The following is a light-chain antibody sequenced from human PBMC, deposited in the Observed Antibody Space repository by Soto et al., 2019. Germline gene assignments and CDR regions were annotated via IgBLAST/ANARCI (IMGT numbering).Light chain of an antibody. V-gene: IGLV2-8*01. CDR3: SSYAGSSVPVA. Sequence: QSALTQPPSASGSPGQSVTISCTGASSNVGGYNFVSWYQQHPGKAPKLMIYDVTKRPSGVPDRFSGSKSGNTASLTVCGLQADEEADYYCSSYAGSSVPVAFGGGTKVTVL. J-gene: IGLJ2*01. CDR2: DVT. CDR1: SSNVGGYNF.